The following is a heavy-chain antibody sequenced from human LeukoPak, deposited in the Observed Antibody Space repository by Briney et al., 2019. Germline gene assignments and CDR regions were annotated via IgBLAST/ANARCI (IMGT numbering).Heavy chain of an antibody. CDR1: GFTFSSHG. Sequence: GGSLRLSCAASGFTFSSHGMNWVRQAPGKGLEWVSSISSSSSYIYYADSVKGRVTVSRGNAKNSLFLQMNSLRAEDTAVYYCARAGSSSRPAYFDYWGQGTLVTVSS. V-gene: IGHV3-21*01. CDR3: ARAGSSSRPAYFDY. J-gene: IGHJ4*02. D-gene: IGHD6-13*01. CDR2: ISSSSSYI.